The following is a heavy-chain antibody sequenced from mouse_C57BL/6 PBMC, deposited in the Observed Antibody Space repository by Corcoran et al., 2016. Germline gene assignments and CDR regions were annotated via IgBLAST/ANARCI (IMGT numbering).Heavy chain of an antibody. D-gene: IGHD1-1*01. V-gene: IGHV9-3*01. CDR3: ARPYGSSLRDYFDY. J-gene: IGHJ2*01. CDR1: GYTFTTYG. Sequence: QIQLVQSGPELKKPGETVKISCKASGYTFTTYGMSWVKQAPGKGLKWMGWINTYSGVPTYADDFKGRFAFSLETSASTAYLQINNLKNEDTATYFCARPYGSSLRDYFDYWGQGTTLTVSS. CDR2: INTYSGVP.